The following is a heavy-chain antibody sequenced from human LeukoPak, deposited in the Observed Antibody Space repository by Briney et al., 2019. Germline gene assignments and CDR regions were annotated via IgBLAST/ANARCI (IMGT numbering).Heavy chain of an antibody. CDR2: IYSGGST. CDR3: TTRRLDTAMVKYYFDY. Sequence: GGSLRLSCAASGFTVSSNYMNWVRQAPGKGLGWVSVIYSGGSTYYADSVKGRFTISRDNSKNTLYLQMNSLRAEDTAVYYCTTRRLDTAMVKYYFDYWGRGTPVTVSS. V-gene: IGHV3-53*01. D-gene: IGHD5-18*01. CDR1: GFTVSSNY. J-gene: IGHJ4*02.